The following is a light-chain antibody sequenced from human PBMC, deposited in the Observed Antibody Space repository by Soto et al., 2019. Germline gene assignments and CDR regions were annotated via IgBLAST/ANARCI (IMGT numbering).Light chain of an antibody. CDR2: GAS. Sequence: DLVLTPSPDSLAVSLGERATINCKSSQSVLYSSNNKNYLAWYQQKPGQAPRLLIYGASSRATGIPDRFSGSRSGTEFTLTINSLQSEDFAVYYCQRYNNWPLTFGGGTKVDIK. J-gene: IGKJ4*01. CDR1: QSVLYSSNNKNY. V-gene: IGKV4-1*01. CDR3: QRYNNWPLT.